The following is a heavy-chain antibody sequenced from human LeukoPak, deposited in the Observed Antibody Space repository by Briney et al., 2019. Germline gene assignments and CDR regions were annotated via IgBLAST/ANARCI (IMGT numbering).Heavy chain of an antibody. CDR1: GYSFTSYW. CDR2: IYPVDSDT. J-gene: IGHJ3*01. Sequence: PGESLKISCKGSGYSFTSYWIGWVRQMPGKGLEWMGIIYPVDSDTRYSPSFQGQVTISADKSISTAYLQWTSLKASDTAMYYCATPRGEWELLPSNWGQGTMVTVSS. V-gene: IGHV5-51*01. D-gene: IGHD1-26*01. CDR3: ATPRGEWELLPSN.